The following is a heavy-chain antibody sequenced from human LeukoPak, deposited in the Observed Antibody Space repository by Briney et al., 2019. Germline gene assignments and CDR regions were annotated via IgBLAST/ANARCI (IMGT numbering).Heavy chain of an antibody. Sequence: ASVKVSCKASGYTFTNYDINWMRQAPGQGLEWMGWIHPNSGDTKSAQRFQGRVTMTRDTSISTAYMELTRLTSDDTAVYYCASYYGHYTRNWMDTWGQGTLVTVSS. CDR3: ASYYGHYTRNWMDT. CDR1: GYTFTNYD. CDR2: IHPNSGDT. J-gene: IGHJ5*02. V-gene: IGHV1-2*02. D-gene: IGHD4-17*01.